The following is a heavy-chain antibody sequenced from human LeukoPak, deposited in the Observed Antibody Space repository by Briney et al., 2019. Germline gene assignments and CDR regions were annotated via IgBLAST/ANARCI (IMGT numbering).Heavy chain of an antibody. V-gene: IGHV3-48*04. CDR3: AKGLDGSEGSYFDY. J-gene: IGHJ4*02. D-gene: IGHD3-22*01. Sequence: GGSLRLSCAASGFTFSSYSMNWVRQAPGKGLEWVSYISSSSSTIYYADSVKGRFTISRDNAKNSLYLQMNSLRAEDMALYYCAKGLDGSEGSYFDYWGQGTLVTVSS. CDR2: ISSSSSTI. CDR1: GFTFSSYS.